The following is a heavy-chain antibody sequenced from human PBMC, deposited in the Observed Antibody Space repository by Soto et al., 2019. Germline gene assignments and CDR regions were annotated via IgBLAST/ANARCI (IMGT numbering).Heavy chain of an antibody. CDR1: GFTFSSYS. V-gene: IGHV3-21*01. Sequence: EVQLVESGGGLVKPGGSLRLSCAASGFTFSSYSMNWVRQAPGKGLEWVSSISSSSSYIYYADSVKGRFTISRDNAKNSLYLQMNSLRAEDTAVYYCARGMDSSGYLSDGYWGQGTLVTVSS. J-gene: IGHJ4*02. CDR3: ARGMDSSGYLSDGY. D-gene: IGHD3-22*01. CDR2: ISSSSSYI.